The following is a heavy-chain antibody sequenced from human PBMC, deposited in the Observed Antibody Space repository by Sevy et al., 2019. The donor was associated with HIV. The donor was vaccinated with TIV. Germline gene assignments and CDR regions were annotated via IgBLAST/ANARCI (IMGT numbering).Heavy chain of an antibody. Sequence: GGSLRLSCTASGFTFSYYGMRWVRQAPGKGLEWVAFIGYDGTDKYYSESVKGRFAISRDNSKNTVFLEMNSLRTDDTVIYYCAKNTASAGTGGFDYWGQGALVTVSS. V-gene: IGHV3-30*02. CDR2: IGYDGTDK. D-gene: IGHD6-13*01. CDR3: AKNTASAGTGGFDY. CDR1: GFTFSYYG. J-gene: IGHJ4*02.